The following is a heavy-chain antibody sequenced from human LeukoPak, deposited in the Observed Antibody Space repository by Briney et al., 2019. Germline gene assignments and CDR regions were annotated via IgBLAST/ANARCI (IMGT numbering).Heavy chain of an antibody. Sequence: PGGSLRLSCTASGFTFGDYAMSWVRQAPGKGLEGVGFMRNKAYGGTTEYAASGKGRFTISRDDSKSIAYLQMNSLKTEDTAVYYCTRHHYGSGSSGFDYWGQGTLVTVSS. J-gene: IGHJ4*02. V-gene: IGHV3-49*04. CDR1: GFTFGDYA. CDR2: MRNKAYGGTT. CDR3: TRHHYGSGSSGFDY. D-gene: IGHD3-10*01.